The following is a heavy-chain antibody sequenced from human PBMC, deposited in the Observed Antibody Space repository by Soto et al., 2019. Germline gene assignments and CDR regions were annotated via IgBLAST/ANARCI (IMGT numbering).Heavy chain of an antibody. D-gene: IGHD5-12*01. CDR3: ARQVRSGYDFYYYYYMDV. J-gene: IGHJ6*03. Sequence: GESLKISCQGSGYSFTSYWIGWVRQMPGKGLEWMGIIYPGDSDTRYSPSFQGQVTISADKSISTAYLQWSSLKASDTAMYYCARQVRSGYDFYYYYYMDVWGKGTTVTVSS. CDR1: GYSFTSYW. V-gene: IGHV5-51*01. CDR2: IYPGDSDT.